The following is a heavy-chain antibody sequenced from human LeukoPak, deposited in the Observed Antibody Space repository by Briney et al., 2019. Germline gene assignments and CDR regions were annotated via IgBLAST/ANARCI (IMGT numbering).Heavy chain of an antibody. D-gene: IGHD6-13*01. CDR3: ARVGSTWYYHFDY. V-gene: IGHV4-34*01. CDR1: GGSFSGYY. J-gene: IGHJ4*02. CDR2: INQSGKT. Sequence: SETLSLTCAVYGGSFSGYYWSWIRQPPGKGLEWIGEINQSGKTNYNPSLKSRVTISGDTSKNQFSLRLKSVTAADTAVYYCARVGSTWYYHFDYWGQGILVTVS.